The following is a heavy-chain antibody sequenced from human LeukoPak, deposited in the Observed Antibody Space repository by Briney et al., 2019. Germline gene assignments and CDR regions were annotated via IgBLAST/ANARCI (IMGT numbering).Heavy chain of an antibody. CDR2: IGRDGIHK. CDR1: GYTFSDHW. V-gene: IGHV3-7*01. D-gene: IGHD1-14*01. J-gene: IGHJ4*02. CDR3: AKYLNRAFDY. Sequence: GGSLRLSCLASGYTFSDHWMSWVRQAPGKRLEWVAHIGRDGIHKGYVDSVEGRFTISRDNARNSVFLEMSNLRAEDSAVYFCAKYLNRAFDYWGQGTLVTVSS.